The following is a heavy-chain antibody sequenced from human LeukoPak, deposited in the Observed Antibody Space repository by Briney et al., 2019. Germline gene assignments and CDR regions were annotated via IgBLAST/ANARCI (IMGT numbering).Heavy chain of an antibody. V-gene: IGHV4-39*01. CDR2: IYYGGST. J-gene: IGHJ4*02. CDR3: ARHARGDYLFDY. CDR1: GGSISSTNYY. Sequence: PSETLSLTCTVSGGSISSTNYYWGWIRQPPGTGLEWIGSIYYGGSTYYNPPFKSRVTISVGTSKNQFSLKLSSVTAADTAVYYCARHARGDYLFDYWGQGTLVTVSS. D-gene: IGHD4-17*01.